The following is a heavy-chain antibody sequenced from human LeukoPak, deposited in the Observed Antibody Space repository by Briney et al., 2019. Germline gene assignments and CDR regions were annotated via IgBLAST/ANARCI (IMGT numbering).Heavy chain of an antibody. V-gene: IGHV1-3*01. Sequence: ASVTVSCTASGYTFTSYAMHWVRQAPGQRLEWMGWINAGNGNTKYSQKFQGRVTITRDTSASTAYMELSSLRSEDTAVYYCARDGSGWPYYYYGMDVWGQGTTVTVSS. CDR3: ARDGSGWPYYYYGMDV. CDR1: GYTFTSYA. D-gene: IGHD6-19*01. J-gene: IGHJ6*02. CDR2: INAGNGNT.